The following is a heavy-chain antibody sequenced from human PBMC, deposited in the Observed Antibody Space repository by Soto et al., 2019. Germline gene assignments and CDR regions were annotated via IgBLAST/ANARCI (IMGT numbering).Heavy chain of an antibody. J-gene: IGHJ4*02. CDR3: ARWGTTGGLDF. D-gene: IGHD3-16*01. CDR2: TSYDGSNT. V-gene: IGHV3-30*03. Sequence: QVQLVESGGGVVQPGTSLRLSCVGSGFTFRSFVIHWVRQAPGKGLEWVALTSYDGSNTYYGGSVKGRFTISRDNSKYTVDLQMDSLRVEDTALYYCARWGTTGGLDFWGQGTLVIVSS. CDR1: GFTFRSFV.